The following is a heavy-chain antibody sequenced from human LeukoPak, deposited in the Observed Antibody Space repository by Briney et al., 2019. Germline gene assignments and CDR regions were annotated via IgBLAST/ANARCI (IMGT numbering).Heavy chain of an antibody. J-gene: IGHJ3*02. CDR2: IYYSGST. D-gene: IGHD3-22*01. Sequence: SETLSLTCTVSGGSISSYYWSWIRQPPGKGLEWIGYIYYSGSTNYNPSLKSRVTISVDTSKNQFSLKLSSVTAADTAVYYCARRYDSSPFDAFDIWGQGTMVTVSS. V-gene: IGHV4-59*08. CDR1: GGSISSYY. CDR3: ARRYDSSPFDAFDI.